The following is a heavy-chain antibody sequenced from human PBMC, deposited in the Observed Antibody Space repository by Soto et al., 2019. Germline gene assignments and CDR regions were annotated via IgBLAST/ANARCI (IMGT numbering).Heavy chain of an antibody. CDR1: GFTFSDYY. CDR3: ARDLIAVAGNYYYYGMDV. J-gene: IGHJ6*02. Sequence: GGSLRLSCAASGFTFSDYYMSWIRQAPGKGLEWVSYISSSSSYTNYADSVKGRFTISRDNAKNSLYLQMNSLRAEDTAVYYRARDLIAVAGNYYYYGMDVWGQGTTVTVSS. CDR2: ISSSSSYT. V-gene: IGHV3-11*06. D-gene: IGHD6-19*01.